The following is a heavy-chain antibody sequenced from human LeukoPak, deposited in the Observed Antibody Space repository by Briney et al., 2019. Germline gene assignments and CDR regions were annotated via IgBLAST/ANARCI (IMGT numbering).Heavy chain of an antibody. V-gene: IGHV1-8*02. CDR3: ARSRPDGLGYNPPYYMDV. CDR2: MNPNSGNT. D-gene: IGHD5-24*01. J-gene: IGHJ6*03. CDR1: GYTFTSYD. Sequence: VASVKVSCKASGYTFTSYDINWVRQATGQGLEWMGWMNPNSGNTGYAQKFQGRVTMTRDMSTSTVYMELSSLRSEDTAVYYCARSRPDGLGYNPPYYMDVWGKGTTVTVSS.